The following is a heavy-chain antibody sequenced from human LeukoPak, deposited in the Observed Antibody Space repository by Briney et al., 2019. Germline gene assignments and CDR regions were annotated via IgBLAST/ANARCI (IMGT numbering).Heavy chain of an antibody. CDR3: ARGYGDG. Sequence: SGGSLRLSCAASGFTFSSYYIHWVRHAPGKGLVWVSRINSDGNNTGYADSVKGRFTISRDNAKNTLYLQMNSLRAEDTAVYYCARGYGDGWGQGTLVSVSS. J-gene: IGHJ4*02. CDR2: INSDGNNT. CDR1: GFTFSSYY. D-gene: IGHD4-17*01. V-gene: IGHV3-74*01.